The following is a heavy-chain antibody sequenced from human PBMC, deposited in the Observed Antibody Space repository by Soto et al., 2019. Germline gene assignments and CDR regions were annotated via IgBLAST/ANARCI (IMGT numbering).Heavy chain of an antibody. CDR1: SYIFTAYF. D-gene: IGHD1-1*01. V-gene: IGHV1-2*02. CDR3: VSHDPGARFDP. Sequence: QVQLVQSGAEVKKPGASVKVSCKAPSYIFTAYFMHWVRQAPGQGLEWMGWINPNNGATHYGLSFQGRVTMTRDTSISTAYMELSSLRSDDTAVYYCVSHDPGARFDPWGQGTLVIVSS. J-gene: IGHJ5*02. CDR2: INPNNGAT.